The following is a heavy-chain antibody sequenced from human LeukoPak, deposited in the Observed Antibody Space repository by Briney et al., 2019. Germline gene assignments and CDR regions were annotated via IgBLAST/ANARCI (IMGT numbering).Heavy chain of an antibody. V-gene: IGHV1-2*02. D-gene: IGHD1-7*01. CDR2: INPNSGGT. CDR3: ARDSIGNWNYAPDLYYYGMDV. J-gene: IGHJ6*02. CDR1: GYTFTAYY. Sequence: ASVKVSCKASGYTFTAYYMHWVRQAPGQGLEWMGWINPNSGGTNYAQKLQGRVTMTTDTSTSTAYMELRSLRSDDTAVYYCARDSIGNWNYAPDLYYYGMDVWGQGTTVTVSS.